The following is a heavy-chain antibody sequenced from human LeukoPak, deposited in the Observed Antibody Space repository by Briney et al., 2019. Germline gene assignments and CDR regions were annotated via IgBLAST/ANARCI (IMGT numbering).Heavy chain of an antibody. V-gene: IGHV3-66*01. CDR1: GFTVSSNY. CDR3: ARSSRGSRVLVDY. CDR2: IYSGGST. Sequence: GGSLRLSCAASGFTVSSNYMSWVRQAPGKGLERVSVIYSGGSTYYADSVKGRFTISRDNSKNTLYLQMNSLRAEDTAVYYCARSSRGSRVLVDYWGQGTLVTVSS. J-gene: IGHJ4*02. D-gene: IGHD3-16*01.